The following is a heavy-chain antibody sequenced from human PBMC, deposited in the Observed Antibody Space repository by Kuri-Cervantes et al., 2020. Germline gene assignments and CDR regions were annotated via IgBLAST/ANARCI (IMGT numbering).Heavy chain of an antibody. D-gene: IGHD2-15*01. V-gene: IGHV1-8*01. CDR3: ARAPGKYCSGGSCYSDWFDP. Sequence: ASVKVSCKASGYTFTSYDINWVRQATGQGLEWMGWMNPNSGNTGYAQKFQGRVTMTRNTSISTAYMELSSLRSEDTAVYYCARAPGKYCSGGSCYSDWFDPWGRGTLVTVSS. CDR1: GYTFTSYD. J-gene: IGHJ5*02. CDR2: MNPNSGNT.